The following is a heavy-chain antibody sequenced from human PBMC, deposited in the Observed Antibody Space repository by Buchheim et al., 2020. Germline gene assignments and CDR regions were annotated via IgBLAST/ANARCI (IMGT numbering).Heavy chain of an antibody. CDR2: ISGSGGST. J-gene: IGHJ5*02. D-gene: IGHD3-9*01. CDR1: GFTFSDYW. V-gene: IGHV3-23*04. Sequence: EVQLVESGGGLVQPGGSLRLSCAASGFTFSDYWMTWVRQAPGKGLEWVSAISGSGGSTYYADSVKGRFTISRDNSKNTLYLQMNSLRAEDTAVYYCAKLPDYDILTGYYWFDPWGQGTL. CDR3: AKLPDYDILTGYYWFDP.